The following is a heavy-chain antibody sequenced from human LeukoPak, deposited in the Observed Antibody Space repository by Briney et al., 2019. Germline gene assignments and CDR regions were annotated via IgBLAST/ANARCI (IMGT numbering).Heavy chain of an antibody. D-gene: IGHD3-22*01. J-gene: IGHJ3*02. CDR3: ARASYYYDSSGYLSDAFDI. Sequence: PGGSLRLSCAASGFTFSSYEMNWVRQAPGKRLEWVSYISSSGSTIYYADSVKGRFTISRDNAKNSLYLQMNSLRAEDTAVYYCARASYYYDSSGYLSDAFDIWGQGTMVTVSS. CDR1: GFTFSSYE. V-gene: IGHV3-48*03. CDR2: ISSSGSTI.